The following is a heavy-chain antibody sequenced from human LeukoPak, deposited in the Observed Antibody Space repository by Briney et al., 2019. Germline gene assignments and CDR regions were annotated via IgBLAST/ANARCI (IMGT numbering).Heavy chain of an antibody. J-gene: IGHJ1*01. V-gene: IGHV4-39*07. CDR1: GGSISSSSYY. Sequence: SETLSLTCTVSGGSISSSSYYWGWIRQPPGKGLEWIGEINHSGSTNYNPSLKSRVTISVDTSKNQFSLKLSSVTAADTAVYYCARPPRGRKYFQHWGQGTLVTVSS. CDR3: ARPPRGRKYFQH. CDR2: INHSGST.